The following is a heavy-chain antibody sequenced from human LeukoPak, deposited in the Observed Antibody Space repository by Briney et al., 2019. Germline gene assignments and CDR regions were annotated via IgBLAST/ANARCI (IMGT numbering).Heavy chain of an antibody. CDR2: ISGSGGST. J-gene: IGHJ4*02. CDR1: GFTFSSYA. Sequence: GGSLRLSCAASGFTFSSYAMSWVRQAPGKGLEWVSAISGSGGSTYYADSVKGRFTISRDNSKNTLYLQMNSLGAEDTAVYYCAKVSTRSIVATNFDYWGQGTLVTVSS. V-gene: IGHV3-23*01. D-gene: IGHD5-12*01. CDR3: AKVSTRSIVATNFDY.